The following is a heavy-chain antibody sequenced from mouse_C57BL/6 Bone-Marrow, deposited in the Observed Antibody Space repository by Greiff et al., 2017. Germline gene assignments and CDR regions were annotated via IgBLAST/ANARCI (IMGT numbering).Heavy chain of an antibody. CDR3: AREGLTAQATDFDY. CDR1: GYTFTSYW. D-gene: IGHD3-2*02. CDR2: IDPNSGGT. J-gene: IGHJ2*01. V-gene: IGHV1-72*01. Sequence: QVQLQPGAELVKPGASVKLSCKASGYTFTSYWMHWVKQRPGRGLEWIGRIDPNSGGTKYNEKFKSKATLTVDKPSSTAYMQLSSLTSEDSAVYYCAREGLTAQATDFDYWGQGTTLTVSS.